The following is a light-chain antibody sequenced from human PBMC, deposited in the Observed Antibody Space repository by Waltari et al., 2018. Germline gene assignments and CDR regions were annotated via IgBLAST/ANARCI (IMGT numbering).Light chain of an antibody. Sequence: QSALTQPASVSGSPGQSITISCTGTSSDVGGYNYLSWYQQHPGKAPKLMIYEVSNRPSGVSNRFSGSKSGNTASLTISGLQAEDEADYYCSSYTSSSTLRVFGTGTKVTVL. CDR1: SSDVGGYNY. CDR3: SSYTSSSTLRV. CDR2: EVS. J-gene: IGLJ1*01. V-gene: IGLV2-14*01.